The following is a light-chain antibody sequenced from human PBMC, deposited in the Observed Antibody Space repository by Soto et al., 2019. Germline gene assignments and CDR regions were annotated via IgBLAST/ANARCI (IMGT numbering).Light chain of an antibody. CDR2: GAS. Sequence: EVVMTQSPATLSVSPGERVTLSCRASQSVRSNLAWYQQKPGQSPRLLIYGASTRATGIPARFSGSGSGTEFTLTISSLQSEDFAVYYCQQYNNWPFITFGQGTRLEN. CDR1: QSVRSN. CDR3: QQYNNWPFIT. V-gene: IGKV3-15*01. J-gene: IGKJ5*01.